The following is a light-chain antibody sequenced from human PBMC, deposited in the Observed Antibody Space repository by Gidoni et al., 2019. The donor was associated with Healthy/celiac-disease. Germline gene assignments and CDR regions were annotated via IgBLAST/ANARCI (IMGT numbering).Light chain of an antibody. Sequence: EIGLTQATGTLSLSPGERATLSCRAIQSVSSSYLAWYQQKPGQAPRLLIYGASSRATGIPDRFSGSGSGTDFTLTISRLEPEDFAVYYCQQYGSSPRTFGQGTKLEIK. CDR2: GAS. CDR1: QSVSSSY. J-gene: IGKJ2*01. V-gene: IGKV3-20*01. CDR3: QQYGSSPRT.